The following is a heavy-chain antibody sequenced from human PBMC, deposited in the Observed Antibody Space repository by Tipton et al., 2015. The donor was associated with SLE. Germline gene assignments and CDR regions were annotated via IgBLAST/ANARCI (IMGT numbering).Heavy chain of an antibody. CDR3: ARYSLTNWHLDL. J-gene: IGHJ2*01. Sequence: TLSLTCTVSGYSISSGYYWGWIRQPPGKGLEWIGTIYHSGSIYYNPSLKSRVTISVDTSKNQFSLKLNSVTAADTAVYYCARYSLTNWHLDLWGRGTLVTVSS. D-gene: IGHD2-15*01. CDR1: GYSISSGYY. V-gene: IGHV4-38-2*02. CDR2: IYHSGSI.